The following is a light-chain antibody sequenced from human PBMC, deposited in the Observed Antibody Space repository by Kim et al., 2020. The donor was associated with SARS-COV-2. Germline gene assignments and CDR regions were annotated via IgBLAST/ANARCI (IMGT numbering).Light chain of an antibody. CDR3: QQYGTSGT. Sequence: LSPGERAALSCRASQSVSSSYLAWYQQRPGQAPRLLIYGASSRATGIPDRFSGSGSGTDFTLTISRLEPEDFAVYYCQQYGTSGTFGQGTKVDIK. V-gene: IGKV3-20*01. CDR1: QSVSSSY. J-gene: IGKJ1*01. CDR2: GAS.